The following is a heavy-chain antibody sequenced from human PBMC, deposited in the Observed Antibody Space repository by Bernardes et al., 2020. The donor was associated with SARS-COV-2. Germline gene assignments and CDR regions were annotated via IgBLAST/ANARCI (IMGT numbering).Heavy chain of an antibody. CDR3: ARGPRLDTAMVTSFDY. D-gene: IGHD5-18*01. J-gene: IGHJ4*02. V-gene: IGHV4-34*01. Sequence: SETLSLTCAVHGGSFSGYYWTWIRQSPGKGLEWIGEINHSGSANYNPSLKSRVTISVDTSKNQFSLKLSSVTAADTAVYYCARGPRLDTAMVTSFDYWGQGTLVTVSS. CDR2: INHSGSA. CDR1: GGSFSGYY.